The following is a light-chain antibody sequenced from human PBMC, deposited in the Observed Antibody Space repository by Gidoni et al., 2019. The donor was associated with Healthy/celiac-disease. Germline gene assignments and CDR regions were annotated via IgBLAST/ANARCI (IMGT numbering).Light chain of an antibody. J-gene: IGLJ1*01. CDR2: DVS. V-gene: IGLV2-14*03. CDR1: SSDVGGYNY. Sequence: QSALTQPASVSGSPGQSITISCTGTSSDVGGYNYVSWYQQHPGKAPKLMICDVSNRPSGVSNRFSGAKSGNTASLTISGLQAEDEADYYCSSYTSSSTLCVFGTGTKVTVL. CDR3: SSYTSSSTLCV.